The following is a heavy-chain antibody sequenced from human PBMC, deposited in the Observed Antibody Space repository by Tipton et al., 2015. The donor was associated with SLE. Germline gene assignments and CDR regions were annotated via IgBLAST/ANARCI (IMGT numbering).Heavy chain of an antibody. CDR3: ARRGGGYSDWAFDI. J-gene: IGHJ3*02. CDR1: GFTFSSYA. V-gene: IGHV3-23*01. Sequence: SLRLSCAASGFTFSSYAMSWVRQAPGKGLEWVSGISGSGGSTYYADSVKGRFTIFRDNSKNTLYLQMNSLRAEDTAVYYCARRGGGYSDWAFDIWGQGTVVTVSS. CDR2: ISGSGGST. D-gene: IGHD2-21*01.